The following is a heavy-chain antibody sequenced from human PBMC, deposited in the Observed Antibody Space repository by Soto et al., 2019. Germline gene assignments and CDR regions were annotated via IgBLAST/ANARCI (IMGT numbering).Heavy chain of an antibody. CDR1: GFTFSSYG. CDR2: ISYDGSKK. J-gene: IGHJ3*02. Sequence: QVQLVESGGGVVQPGRSLRLSCAASGFTFSSYGMHWVRQAPGKGLEWVAVISYDGSKKYYGDSVKGRFTISRDNSKKTLYLQMNSLRAADTAVYYCVKDQSLIQLWFDPEAFDICGQGTMVTVSS. V-gene: IGHV3-30*18. D-gene: IGHD5-18*01. CDR3: VKDQSLIQLWFDPEAFDI.